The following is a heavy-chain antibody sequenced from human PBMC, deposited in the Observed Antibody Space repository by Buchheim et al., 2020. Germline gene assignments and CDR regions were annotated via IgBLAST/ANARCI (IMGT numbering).Heavy chain of an antibody. CDR1: GYTFTSYD. D-gene: IGHD1-26*01. CDR3: AKGLGWELLPTEDSYGMDV. V-gene: IGHV1-8*01. CDR2: MNPNSGNT. J-gene: IGHJ6*02. Sequence: QVQLVQSGAEVKKPGASVKVSCKASGYTFTSYDINWVRQATGQGLEWMGWMNPNSGNTGYAQKFQGRVTMTRNTSISTAYMERSSLGSEDTAVYYGAKGLGWELLPTEDSYGMDVWGQGTT.